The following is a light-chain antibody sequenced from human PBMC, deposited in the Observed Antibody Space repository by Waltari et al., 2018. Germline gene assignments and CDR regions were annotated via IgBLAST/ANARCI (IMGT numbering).Light chain of an antibody. Sequence: IVMSQSPLSLYVAPGETASISCRSSQHPLHSAGHNSLHWYVQKPGQSPQLLIYLGSNPASGVPDRFSGSGSGTNFTLTISSVEAEDVGVYYCMQGHNTPLTFGGGTKVEIK. CDR2: LGS. V-gene: IGKV2-28*01. J-gene: IGKJ4*01. CDR3: MQGHNTPLT. CDR1: QHPLHSAGHNS.